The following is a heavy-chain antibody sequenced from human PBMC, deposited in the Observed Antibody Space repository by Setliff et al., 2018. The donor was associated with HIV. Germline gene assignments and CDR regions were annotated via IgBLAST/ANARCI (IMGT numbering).Heavy chain of an antibody. V-gene: IGHV4-59*12. CDR2: IHSSGST. CDR1: GGSISSYY. Sequence: SETLSLTCTVSGGSISSYYWSWIRQPPGKGLEWIGNIHSSGSTNYNPSLKSRVTISVDTSKNQFSLKLSSVTATDTAVYYCARDAGPHYGSGPPLEYWGQGIQVTVSS. CDR3: ARDAGPHYGSGPPLEY. D-gene: IGHD3-10*01. J-gene: IGHJ4*02.